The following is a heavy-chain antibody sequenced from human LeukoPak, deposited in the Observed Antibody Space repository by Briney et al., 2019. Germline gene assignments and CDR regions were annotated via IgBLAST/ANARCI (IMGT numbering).Heavy chain of an antibody. Sequence: PSETLSLTCSVSGYSFTSGHYWGWIRQPPGKGLEWIANIYHTGSAHYNPSLKSRVAISVDTSKNQFSLKLSSVTAADTAVYYCARYCTSTTCILRGFDYWGQGTLVTVSS. V-gene: IGHV4-38-2*01. CDR3: ARYCTSTTCILRGFDY. J-gene: IGHJ4*02. D-gene: IGHD2-2*01. CDR2: IYHTGSA. CDR1: GYSFTSGHY.